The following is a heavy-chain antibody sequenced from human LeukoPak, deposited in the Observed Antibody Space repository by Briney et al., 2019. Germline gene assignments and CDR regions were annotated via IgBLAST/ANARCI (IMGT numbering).Heavy chain of an antibody. CDR2: IKQDGSGK. J-gene: IGHJ4*02. Sequence: PGGSLRLSCAASAFTFSSYGMSWVRQAPGKGLEWVSNIKQDGSGKYYVDSVKGRFTISRDNAKNSLYLQMNSLRAEDTAVYYCARSLNLHYWGQGTLVTVSS. V-gene: IGHV3-7*01. CDR3: ARSLNLHY. CDR1: AFTFSSYG. D-gene: IGHD4/OR15-4a*01.